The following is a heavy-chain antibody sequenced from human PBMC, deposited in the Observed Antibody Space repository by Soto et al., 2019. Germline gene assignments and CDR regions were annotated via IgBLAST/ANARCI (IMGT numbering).Heavy chain of an antibody. Sequence: KTSETLSLTCSVSGGSISIFTYYLGWIRQPPGKGLEWIGTVYYNENTYYNPSLKSRVTITVDTAKNQFSLNLRSVTAADTAMYFCARRERYYGSPGWLDPWGPGALVAVSS. J-gene: IGHJ5*02. CDR3: ARRERYYGSPGWLDP. V-gene: IGHV4-39*01. CDR1: GGSISIFTYY. CDR2: VYYNENT. D-gene: IGHD3-10*01.